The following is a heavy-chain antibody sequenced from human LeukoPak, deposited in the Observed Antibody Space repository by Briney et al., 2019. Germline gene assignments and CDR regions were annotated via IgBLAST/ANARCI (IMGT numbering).Heavy chain of an antibody. V-gene: IGHV1-18*01. D-gene: IGHD4-11*01. CDR1: GYTFTSYG. J-gene: IGHJ6*03. CDR3: ARVRDYYYYYYYMDV. Sequence: ASVKVSCTASGYTFTSYGISWVRQAPGQGLEWMGWISAYNGNTNYAQKLQGRVTMTTDTSTSTAYMELRSLRSDDTAVYYCARVRDYYYYYYYMDVWGKGTTVTISS. CDR2: ISAYNGNT.